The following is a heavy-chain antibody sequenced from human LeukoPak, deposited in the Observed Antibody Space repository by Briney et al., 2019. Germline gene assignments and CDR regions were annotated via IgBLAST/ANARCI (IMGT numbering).Heavy chain of an antibody. CDR1: GYTFTGYY. CDR2: INPNSGGT. CDR3: ARGHYDFWSGYYLPSHPGRNWFDP. Sequence: ASVKVSCKASGYTFTGYYMHWVRQAPGQGLEWMGWINPNSGGTNYAQKFQGRVTITRNTSISTAYMELSSLRSEDTAVYYCARGHYDFWSGYYLPSHPGRNWFDPWGQGTLVTVSS. D-gene: IGHD3-3*01. J-gene: IGHJ5*02. V-gene: IGHV1-2*02.